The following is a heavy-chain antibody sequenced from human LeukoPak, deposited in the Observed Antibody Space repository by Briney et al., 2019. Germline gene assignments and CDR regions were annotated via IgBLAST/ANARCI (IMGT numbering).Heavy chain of an antibody. CDR2: VKLDGSEK. J-gene: IGHJ4*02. V-gene: IGHV3-7*01. CDR3: PGYLVAATLDY. D-gene: IGHD6-25*01. CDR1: GVSFTGTM. Sequence: GGSLRLSCAASGVSFTGTMMCTGSQAPGKGLEWVANVKLDGSEKSYVDSVKGRFTISRDNAKNSLYLQMNSLRAEDTAVYYFPGYLVAATLDYWGQGTLVTVSS.